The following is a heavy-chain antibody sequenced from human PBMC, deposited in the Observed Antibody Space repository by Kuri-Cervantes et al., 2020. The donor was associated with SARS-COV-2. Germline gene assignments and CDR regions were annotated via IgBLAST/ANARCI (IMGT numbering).Heavy chain of an antibody. D-gene: IGHD3-10*01. CDR2: MNPNSGNT. V-gene: IGHV1-8*01. CDR3: ARSGYYGSGSYQGGMDV. J-gene: IGHJ6*02. CDR1: GYTFTSYD. Sequence: ASVKVSCKASGYTFTSYDINWVRQATGQGLEWMGWMNPNSGNTGYAQKFQGRVTMTRNTSISTAYMELSSLRSDDTAVYYCARSGYYGSGSYQGGMDVWGQGTTVTVSS.